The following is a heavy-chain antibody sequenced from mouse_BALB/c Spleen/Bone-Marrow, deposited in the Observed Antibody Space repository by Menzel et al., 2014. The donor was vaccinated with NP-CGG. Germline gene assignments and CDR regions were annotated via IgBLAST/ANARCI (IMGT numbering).Heavy chain of an antibody. V-gene: IGHV1S81*02. Sequence: QVQLKESGAELVKPGASVKLSCKASGYTFTSYWMHWVKQRPGQGLERIGEINPSNGRTNYNEKFKSKATLTVDKSSSTAYMQLSSLTSEDSAVYYCAGGRGYFDYWGQGTTLTVSS. D-gene: IGHD3-3*01. CDR3: AGGRGYFDY. J-gene: IGHJ2*01. CDR1: GYTFTSYW. CDR2: INPSNGRT.